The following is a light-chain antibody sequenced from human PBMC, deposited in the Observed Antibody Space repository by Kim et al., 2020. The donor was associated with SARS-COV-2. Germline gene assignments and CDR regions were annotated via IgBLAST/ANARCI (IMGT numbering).Light chain of an antibody. V-gene: IGLV1-44*01. J-gene: IGLJ2*01. Sequence: QRVTISCSGSGSNIENNTVNWYRQLPGTAPKLLIYTNNQRPSGVPDRFSGSKSGTSASLAISGLQSEDEADYYCAAWDDSLNGVVFGGGTQLTVL. CDR3: AAWDDSLNGVV. CDR1: GSNIENNT. CDR2: TNN.